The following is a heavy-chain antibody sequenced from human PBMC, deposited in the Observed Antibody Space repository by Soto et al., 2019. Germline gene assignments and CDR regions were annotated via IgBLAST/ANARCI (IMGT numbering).Heavy chain of an antibody. Sequence: EVQLVESGVGLVKPGGSLRLSGVASGFTFTRYSMNWVREAPGKGLEWVSSISSTTNYIYYGDSMKGRFTISRDNAKNSLYLEMNSLRAEDTAVYYCARESEDLTSNFAYWGQGTLVTVSS. J-gene: IGHJ4*02. V-gene: IGHV3-21*06. CDR3: ARESEDLTSNFAY. CDR1: GFTFTRYS. CDR2: ISSTTNYI.